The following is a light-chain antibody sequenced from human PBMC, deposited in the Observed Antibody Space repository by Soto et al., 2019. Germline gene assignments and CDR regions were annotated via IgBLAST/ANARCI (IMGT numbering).Light chain of an antibody. Sequence: ELVMTQSPASLSVSPGERATLACRASQSVSSNLAWYQQKPGQAPRLLTYGASTRATGIPARFSGSGSGTDFTLTISSLQSEDFAVYYCQQYNNWPPLTFGGGTKVDIK. CDR3: QQYNNWPPLT. CDR1: QSVSSN. V-gene: IGKV3-15*01. J-gene: IGKJ4*01. CDR2: GAS.